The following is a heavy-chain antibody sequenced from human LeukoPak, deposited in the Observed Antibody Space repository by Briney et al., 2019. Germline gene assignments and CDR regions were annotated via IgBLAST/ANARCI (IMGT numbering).Heavy chain of an antibody. V-gene: IGHV1-18*01. CDR3: ARVTTADIDY. J-gene: IGHJ4*02. Sequence: GASVKVSCKASGYTFSTYGISWVRQAPGQGLEWMGWISTYNGNTNYAQKLQGRVTMTTETSTSTAYMELRSLRSDDTAVYYCARVTTADIDYWGQGTLVTVSS. CDR2: ISTYNGNT. D-gene: IGHD5-12*01. CDR1: GYTFSTYG.